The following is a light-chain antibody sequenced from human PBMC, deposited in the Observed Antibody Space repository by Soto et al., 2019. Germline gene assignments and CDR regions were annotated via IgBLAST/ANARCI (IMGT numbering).Light chain of an antibody. CDR2: DNS. Sequence: QSLLTQPPSVSAAPGQKVTISCSGSSSNIGNNYVSWYQQLPGTAPKLLIYDNSERPSGIPDRFSGSKSGTSATLGITGLQTGDEADYYCGTWDSSLSVVVFGGGTKLTVL. CDR1: SSNIGNNY. J-gene: IGLJ2*01. CDR3: GTWDSSLSVVV. V-gene: IGLV1-51*01.